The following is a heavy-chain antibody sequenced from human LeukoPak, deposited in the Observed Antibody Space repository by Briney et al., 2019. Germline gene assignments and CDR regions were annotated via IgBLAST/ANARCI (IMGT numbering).Heavy chain of an antibody. Sequence: SETLSLTCTVSGGSISSGGYYWSWIRQHPGKGLEWIGYIYYSGSTYYNPSLKSRVTISVDTSKNQFSLKLSSVTAADTAVYYRARSYYCGGDCGFDPWGQGTLVTVPS. D-gene: IGHD2-21*02. J-gene: IGHJ5*02. V-gene: IGHV4-31*03. CDR1: GGSISSGGYY. CDR2: IYYSGST. CDR3: ARSYYCGGDCGFDP.